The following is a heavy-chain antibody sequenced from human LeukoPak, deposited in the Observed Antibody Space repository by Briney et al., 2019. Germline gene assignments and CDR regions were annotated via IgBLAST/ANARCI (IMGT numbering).Heavy chain of an antibody. CDR3: ARTFQAPSYGDSDSRTKYPYSMDV. V-gene: IGHV4-61*02. CDR2: IYTSGST. J-gene: IGHJ6*02. Sequence: SQTLSLTCTVPGGSISSGSYYWSWIRQPAGKGLEWIGRIYTSGSTNYNPSLKSRVTISVDTSKNQFSLKLSSVTAADTAVYYCARTFQAPSYGDSDSRTKYPYSMDVWGQGTMVAVSS. CDR1: GGSISSGSYY. D-gene: IGHD4-17*01.